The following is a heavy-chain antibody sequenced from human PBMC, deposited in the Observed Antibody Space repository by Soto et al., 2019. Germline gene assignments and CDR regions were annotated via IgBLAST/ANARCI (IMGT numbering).Heavy chain of an antibody. D-gene: IGHD6-19*01. CDR1: GFTFSSYG. J-gene: IGHJ6*02. CDR2: IWYDGSNK. Sequence: QVQLVESGGGVVQPGRSLRLSCAASGFTFSSYGMHWVRQAPGKRLEWVAVIWYDGSNKYYADSVKGRFTISRDNSKNTLYLQMNSLRAEDTAVYYCARDLGIAVAGDYYYGMDVWGQGTTVTVSS. V-gene: IGHV3-33*01. CDR3: ARDLGIAVAGDYYYGMDV.